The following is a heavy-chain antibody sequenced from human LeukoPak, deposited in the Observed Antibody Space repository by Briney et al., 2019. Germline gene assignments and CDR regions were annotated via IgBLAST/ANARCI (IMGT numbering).Heavy chain of an antibody. CDR3: ARGSTSPYYYDSSGYRVLDY. V-gene: IGHV1-69*13. D-gene: IGHD3-22*01. J-gene: IGHJ4*02. CDR2: IIPIFGTA. Sequence: SVKVSCKASGGTFSSYAISWVRQAPGQGLEWMGGIIPIFGTANYAQKFQGRVTITADESTSTAYMELSSPRSEDTAVYYCARGSTSPYYYDSSGYRVLDYWGQGTLVTVSS. CDR1: GGTFSSYA.